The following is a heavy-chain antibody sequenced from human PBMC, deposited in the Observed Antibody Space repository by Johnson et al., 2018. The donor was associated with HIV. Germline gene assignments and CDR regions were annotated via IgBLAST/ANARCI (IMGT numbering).Heavy chain of an antibody. CDR1: GFTFSSYG. V-gene: IGHV3-33*01. D-gene: IGHD2-21*01. J-gene: IGHJ3*02. Sequence: QVQLVESGGGVVQPGRSLRLSCAASGFTFSSYGIHWVRQAPGNGLEWVAVIWYDGSNKYYANSVKGRFTVSRDNSKNTLYLQMDSLRAEDTAVYYCAILGWGAFDIWGQGTMVTVSS. CDR2: IWYDGSNK. CDR3: AILGWGAFDI.